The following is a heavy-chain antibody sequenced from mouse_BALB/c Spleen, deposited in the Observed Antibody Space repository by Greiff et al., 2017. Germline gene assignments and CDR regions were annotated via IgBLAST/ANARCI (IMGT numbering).Heavy chain of an antibody. CDR1: GFSLTDYG. V-gene: IGHV2-6-5*01. CDR3: AKHARARGYYYAMDY. CDR2: IWGGGST. Sequence: VQLMESGPGLVAPSQSLSITCTVSGFSLTDYGVSWIRQPPGKGLEWLGVIWGGGSTYYNSALKSRLSISKDNSKSQVFLKMNSLQTDDTAMYYCAKHARARGYYYAMDYWGQGTSVTVSS. J-gene: IGHJ4*01. D-gene: IGHD3-1*01.